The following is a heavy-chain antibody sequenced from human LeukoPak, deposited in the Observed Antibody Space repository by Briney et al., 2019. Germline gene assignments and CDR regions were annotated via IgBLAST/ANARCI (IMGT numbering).Heavy chain of an antibody. Sequence: SETLSLTCAVYGGSFSGYYWSWIRQPPGKGLEWIGEINHSGSTNYNPSLKSRVTISVDTSKNQFSLKLSSVTAADTAVYYCARGRGPTNYDFWSGYFGLFDYWGQGTLVTVSS. CDR3: ARGRGPTNYDFWSGYFGLFDY. CDR1: GGSFSGYY. D-gene: IGHD3-3*01. V-gene: IGHV4-34*01. J-gene: IGHJ4*02. CDR2: INHSGST.